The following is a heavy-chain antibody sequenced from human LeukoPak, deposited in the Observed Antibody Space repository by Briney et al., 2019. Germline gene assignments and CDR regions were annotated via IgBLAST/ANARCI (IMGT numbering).Heavy chain of an antibody. CDR2: INHSGST. CDR3: ARSRRNYYDSSGYYVANYLDY. J-gene: IGHJ4*02. V-gene: IGHV4-34*01. Sequence: SETLSLTCAVYGGSFSGYYWSWIRQPPGKGLEWIGEINHSGSTNYNPSLKSRVTISVDTSKNQFSLKLSSVTAADTAVYYCARSRRNYYDSSGYYVANYLDYWGQGTLVTVSS. D-gene: IGHD3-22*01. CDR1: GGSFSGYY.